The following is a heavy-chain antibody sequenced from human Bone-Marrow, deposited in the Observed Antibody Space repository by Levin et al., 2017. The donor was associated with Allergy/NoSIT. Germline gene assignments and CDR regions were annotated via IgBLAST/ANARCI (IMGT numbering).Heavy chain of an antibody. D-gene: IGHD6-19*01. CDR2: FDAEDGET. Sequence: PGESLKISCKVSGYTLSEVSMHWVRQTPGKGLEWMGGFDAEDGETIYAQKFQSRVTMTEDTSTDTAYMELSSLKSEDTAVYYCGTSPSRSRSGWKQKPYSFDFWGQGTLVTVSS. CDR3: GTSPSRSRSGWKQKPYSFDF. J-gene: IGHJ4*02. V-gene: IGHV1-24*01. CDR1: GYTLSEVS.